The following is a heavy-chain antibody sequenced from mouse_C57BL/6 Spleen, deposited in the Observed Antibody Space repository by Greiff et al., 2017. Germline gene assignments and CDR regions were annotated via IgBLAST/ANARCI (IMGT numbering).Heavy chain of an antibody. V-gene: IGHV1-69*01. J-gene: IGHJ1*03. CDR3: ARSPFPRYFDV. CDR1: GYTFTSYW. Sequence: QVQLQQPGAELVMPGASVKLSCKASGYTFTSYWMHWVKQRPGQGLEWIGEIDPSDSYTNYNQKFKGKSTLTVDKSSSTAYMQLSSLTSEDSAVYYCARSPFPRYFDVWGTGTTVTVSS. CDR2: IDPSDSYT.